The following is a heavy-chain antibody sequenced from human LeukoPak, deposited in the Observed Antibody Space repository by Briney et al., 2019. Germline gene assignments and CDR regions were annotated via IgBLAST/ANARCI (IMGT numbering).Heavy chain of an antibody. CDR2: FYTSGTT. J-gene: IGHJ2*01. V-gene: IGHV4-4*07. D-gene: IGHD4-23*01. CDR3: ARTVVTLDWYFDL. CDR1: GGPISSYS. Sequence: SETLSLTCSVSGGPISSYSWNWIRQPAGKGLEWIGRFYTSGTTNYNPSLKSRVTMSIDTSKNQVSLKMRSVTAADTAVYYCARTVVTLDWYFDLWGRGTLVSVSS.